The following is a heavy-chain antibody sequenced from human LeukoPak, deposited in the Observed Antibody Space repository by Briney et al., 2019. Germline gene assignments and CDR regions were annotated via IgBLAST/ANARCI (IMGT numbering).Heavy chain of an antibody. V-gene: IGHV1-24*01. J-gene: IGHJ4*02. D-gene: IGHD4-17*01. Sequence: ASVKVSCKVSGYTLTELSMHWVRQAPGKGLEWMGGFDPEDGETIYAQKFQGRVTMTEDTSTDTAYMELCSLRSEDTAVYYCAVNYGETYGDYPPHPHYWGQGTLVTVSS. CDR2: FDPEDGET. CDR3: AVNYGETYGDYPPHPHY. CDR1: GYTLTELS.